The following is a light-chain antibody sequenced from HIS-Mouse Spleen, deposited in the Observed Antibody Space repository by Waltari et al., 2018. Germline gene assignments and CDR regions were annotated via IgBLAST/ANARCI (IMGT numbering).Light chain of an antibody. J-gene: IGKJ4*01. Sequence: EIVLTQSPATLSLSPGERATLPCRASQSVSSYLAWYQQKPGQAPRLLIYDASNSATGIPARFRGSRSGTDFTLTISSLEPEDFAVYYCQQRSNWPLTFGGGTKVEIK. CDR3: QQRSNWPLT. V-gene: IGKV3-11*01. CDR2: DAS. CDR1: QSVSSY.